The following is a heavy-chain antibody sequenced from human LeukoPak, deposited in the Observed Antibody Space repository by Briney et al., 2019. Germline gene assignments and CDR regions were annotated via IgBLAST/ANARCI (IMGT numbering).Heavy chain of an antibody. CDR1: GFTFSTYA. Sequence: GGSLRLSCAASGFTFSTYAMSWVRQAPGKGLEWLSALIDSGTSTFYADSVKSRFTISRDNSRNTLYLQMDSLRAEDTAVYYCAKQVAATGPIEYWGQGTLVTVSS. CDR3: AKQVAATGPIEY. V-gene: IGHV3-23*01. J-gene: IGHJ4*02. CDR2: LIDSGTST. D-gene: IGHD5-12*01.